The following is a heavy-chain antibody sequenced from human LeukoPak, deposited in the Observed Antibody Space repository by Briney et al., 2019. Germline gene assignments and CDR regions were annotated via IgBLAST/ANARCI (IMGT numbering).Heavy chain of an antibody. V-gene: IGHV3-20*04. Sequence: PGGSLRLSCAASGYTFDDYGMSWVRQAPGKGLEWVSGINWNGGSTGYADSVKGRFTISRDNAKNSLYLQMNSLRAEDTALYYCARDLGFIYYMDVWGKGTTVTVSS. J-gene: IGHJ6*03. D-gene: IGHD3-10*01. CDR3: ARDLGFIYYMDV. CDR2: INWNGGST. CDR1: GYTFDDYG.